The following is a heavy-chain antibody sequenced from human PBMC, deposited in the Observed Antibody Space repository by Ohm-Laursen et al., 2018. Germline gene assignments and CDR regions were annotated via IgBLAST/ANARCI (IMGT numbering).Heavy chain of an antibody. Sequence: SLRLSCSASGFTFSSYWMHWVRQAPGKGLVWVSRINSDGSSTSYADSVKGRFTISRDNAKNTLYLQMNSLRAEDTAVYYCARLVRGVTAAPSPRGYWGQGTLVTVSS. CDR3: ARLVRGVTAAPSPRGY. V-gene: IGHV3-74*01. CDR2: INSDGSST. J-gene: IGHJ4*02. D-gene: IGHD3-10*01. CDR1: GFTFSSYW.